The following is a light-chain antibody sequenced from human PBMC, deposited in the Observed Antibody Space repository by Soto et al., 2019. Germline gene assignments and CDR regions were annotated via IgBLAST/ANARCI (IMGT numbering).Light chain of an antibody. CDR2: AAT. Sequence: DIQMTQSPSSLSASVGDRVTITCRASQSISSFLNWYQQKPGEAPKLLIYAATSFHSGVPSRLSGSGSATDFTLSISSLQHEDFATYYCHQTYTTPRTFGQGTTVEI. J-gene: IGKJ1*01. V-gene: IGKV1-39*01. CDR3: HQTYTTPRT. CDR1: QSISSF.